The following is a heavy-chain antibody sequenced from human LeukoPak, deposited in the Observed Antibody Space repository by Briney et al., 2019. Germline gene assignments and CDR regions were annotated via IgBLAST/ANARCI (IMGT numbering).Heavy chain of an antibody. Sequence: AASVKVSCKASGYTFTDYYTHWVRQAPGQGLEWMGWIIPNSGDTNYAQKFQGRVTMTRDTSITTAYMEVSSLRSEDTAVYYCARAGGCSAGSCYRSWGQGTLVTVSS. J-gene: IGHJ5*02. CDR3: ARAGGCSAGSCYRS. CDR1: GYTFTDYY. CDR2: IIPNSGDT. D-gene: IGHD2-15*01. V-gene: IGHV1-2*02.